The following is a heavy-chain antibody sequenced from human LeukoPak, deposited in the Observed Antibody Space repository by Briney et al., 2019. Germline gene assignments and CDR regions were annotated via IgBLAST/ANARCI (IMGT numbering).Heavy chain of an antibody. CDR1: GYTFTSYY. CDR3: ARDRSSGFPVDY. CDR2: INPSGGST. Sequence: TSVKVSCKASGYTFTSYYMHWVRQAPGQGLEWMGIINPSGGSTSYAQKFQGRVTMTRDTSTSTVYMELSSLRSEDTAVYYCARDRSSGFPVDYWGQGTLVTVSS. J-gene: IGHJ4*02. D-gene: IGHD3-22*01. V-gene: IGHV1-46*01.